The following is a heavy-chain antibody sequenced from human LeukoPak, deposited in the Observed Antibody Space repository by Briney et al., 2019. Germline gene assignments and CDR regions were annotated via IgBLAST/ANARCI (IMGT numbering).Heavy chain of an antibody. D-gene: IGHD4-17*01. Sequence: SETLSLTCTVSGASVSSGSYYWSWIRQPPGKGLEWIGYIYYSGSTNYNPSLKSRVTISVDTSKNQFSLKLSSVTAADTAVYYCARDGDYVSLDYWGQGTLVTVSS. CDR1: GASVSSGSYY. CDR2: IYYSGST. CDR3: ARDGDYVSLDY. V-gene: IGHV4-61*01. J-gene: IGHJ4*02.